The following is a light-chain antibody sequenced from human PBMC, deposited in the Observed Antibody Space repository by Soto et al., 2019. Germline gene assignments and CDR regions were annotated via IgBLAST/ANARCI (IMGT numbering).Light chain of an antibody. CDR2: DVS. Sequence: DIQMTQSPSTLSASVGDRVTITCRASRSISSWLAWYQQKPGKAPKLLIYDVSTLESGVPSRFSGSGSGTEFTLTISSLQPDDFATYYCQQYNSYRTFGQGTKVDI. J-gene: IGKJ1*01. CDR3: QQYNSYRT. CDR1: RSISSW. V-gene: IGKV1-5*01.